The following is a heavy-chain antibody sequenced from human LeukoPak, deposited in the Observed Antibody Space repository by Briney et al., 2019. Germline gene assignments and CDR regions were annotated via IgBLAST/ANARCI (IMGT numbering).Heavy chain of an antibody. V-gene: IGHV3-53*01. CDR1: GFTVSSNY. J-gene: IGHJ4*02. D-gene: IGHD4-17*01. CDR3: AKDQGDYGAQGGLDY. CDR2: IYSGGST. Sequence: GGSLRLSCAASGFTVSSNYMSWVRQAPGKGLEWVSVIYSGGSTYYADSVKGRFTISRDNSKNTLYLQMNSLGAEDTAVYYCAKDQGDYGAQGGLDYWGQGTLVTVSS.